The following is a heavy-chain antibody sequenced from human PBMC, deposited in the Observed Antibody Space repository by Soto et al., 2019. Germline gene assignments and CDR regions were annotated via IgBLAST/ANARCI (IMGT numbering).Heavy chain of an antibody. CDR1: GDAFSVDFYY. CDR2: ILYSGSS. V-gene: IGHV4-31*03. CDR3: SRGPVRTREEEKPLNYYGMDV. J-gene: IGHJ6*02. D-gene: IGHD3-10*02. Sequence: QVQLQESGPGLVKPSQTLSLTCTVSGDAFSVDFYYWSWIRQLPGKGLEWIGHILYSGSSNYSPSLQRRVTISLAKSKKQCSLRRSAVTAADTAVYYCSRGPVRTREEEKPLNYYGMDVWGQGTTVIVSS.